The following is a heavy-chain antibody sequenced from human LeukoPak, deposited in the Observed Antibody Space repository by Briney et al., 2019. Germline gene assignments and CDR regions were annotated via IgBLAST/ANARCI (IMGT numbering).Heavy chain of an antibody. CDR2: ISSSSSYI. V-gene: IGHV3-21*05. CDR1: GFTFSSYE. D-gene: IGHD6-13*01. J-gene: IGHJ4*02. CDR3: ARDLTGSSSSSRYYFDY. Sequence: PGGSLRLSCAASGFTFSSYEMNWVRQAPGKGLEWVSYISSSSSYIYYADSVKGRFTISRDNAKNSLYLQMNSLRAEDTAVYYCARDLTGSSSSSRYYFDYWGQGTLVTVSS.